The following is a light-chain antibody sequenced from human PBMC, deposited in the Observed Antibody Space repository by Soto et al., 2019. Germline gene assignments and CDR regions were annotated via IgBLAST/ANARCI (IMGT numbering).Light chain of an antibody. J-gene: IGKJ1*01. V-gene: IGKV1-27*01. CDR3: QNYKSAPRT. CDR1: QGISNS. CDR2: AAS. Sequence: DIQMTQSPSSLSASIGDRVTISCLASQGISNSLAWYQQKAGEVPKLLIYAASTSHSGVPSRFRGSGSGTDFTLTISSLQPEDVATYYCQNYKSAPRTFGQGTKVEIK.